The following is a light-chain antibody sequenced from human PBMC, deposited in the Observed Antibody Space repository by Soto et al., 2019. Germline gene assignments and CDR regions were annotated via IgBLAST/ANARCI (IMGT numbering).Light chain of an antibody. J-gene: IGLJ1*01. CDR3: SSYAGSNNLRV. CDR1: SSDVGGYNY. V-gene: IGLV2-8*01. CDR2: EVS. Sequence: QSVLTQPPSASGSPGQSVTISCTGTSSDVGGYNYVSWYQQHPGKAPKLMIYEVSKRPSGVPVRFSGSKSDNTASLTFFGLQAEDEADYYCSSYAGSNNLRVFGSGTKVTVL.